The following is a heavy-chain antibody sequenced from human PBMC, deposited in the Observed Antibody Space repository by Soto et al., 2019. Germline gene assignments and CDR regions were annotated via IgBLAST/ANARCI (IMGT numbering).Heavy chain of an antibody. Sequence: GGSLRLSCAASGFTFDDYAMHWVLQAPWKGLEWVSGISWNSGSIGYADSVKGRFTISRDNAKNSLYLQMNSLRAEDTALYYCAKDRGYSSSYYFDYWGQGTLVTVSS. CDR3: AKDRGYSSSYYFDY. V-gene: IGHV3-9*01. D-gene: IGHD6-6*01. CDR2: ISWNSGSI. CDR1: GFTFDDYA. J-gene: IGHJ4*02.